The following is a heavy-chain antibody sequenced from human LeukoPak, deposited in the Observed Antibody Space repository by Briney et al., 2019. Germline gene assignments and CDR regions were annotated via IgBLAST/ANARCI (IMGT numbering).Heavy chain of an antibody. CDR3: ARSRSYCSSTSCYYDY. D-gene: IGHD2-2*01. CDR2: MIPIFGTA. CDR1: GGTFSSYA. V-gene: IGHV1-69*13. J-gene: IGHJ4*02. Sequence: GASVKVSCKASGGTFSSYAISWVRQAPGQGLEWMGGMIPIFGTANYAQKFQGRVTITADESTSTAYMELSSLRSEDTAVYYCARSRSYCSSTSCYYDYWGQGTLVTVSS.